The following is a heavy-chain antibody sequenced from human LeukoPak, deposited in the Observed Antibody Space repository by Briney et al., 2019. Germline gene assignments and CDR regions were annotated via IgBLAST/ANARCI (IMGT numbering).Heavy chain of an antibody. CDR2: MNPNSGNT. CDR1: GYTFTSYD. CDR3: ARDIAGTTLGGWFDP. V-gene: IGHV1-8*03. D-gene: IGHD1-1*01. J-gene: IGHJ5*02. Sequence: ASVKVSCKASGYTFTSYDMNWVRQATGQGLEWMGWMNPNSGNTGYAQKFQGRVTITRNTSTTTAYMELSNLRSEDTDVYYCARDIAGTTLGGWFDPWGQGTLVTVSS.